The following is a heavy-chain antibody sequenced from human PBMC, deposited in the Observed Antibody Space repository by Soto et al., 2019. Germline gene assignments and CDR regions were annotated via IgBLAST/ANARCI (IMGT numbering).Heavy chain of an antibody. J-gene: IGHJ6*02. D-gene: IGHD3-16*01. CDR3: AQCLLGVNYYYGMDV. V-gene: IGHV1-69*12. CDR1: GGTFSSYA. Sequence: QVQLVQSGAEVKKPGSSVKVSCKASGGTFSSYAINWARQAPGQGLEWMGGIIPIFATADYAQKFQGRVTTTADESTSTAYMELSSLRSEDTAVYYCAQCLLGVNYYYGMDVWGQGTTVTVSS. CDR2: IIPIFATA.